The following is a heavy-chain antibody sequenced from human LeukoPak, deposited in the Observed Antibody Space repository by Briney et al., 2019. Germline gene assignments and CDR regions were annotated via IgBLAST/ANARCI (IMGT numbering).Heavy chain of an antibody. D-gene: IGHD5-18*01. CDR1: GYTLTELS. CDR3: AIRSFSGDTAMAPIY. CDR2: INPNSGGT. J-gene: IGHJ3*01. V-gene: IGHV1-2*02. Sequence: ASVKVSCKVSGYTLTELSMHWVRQAPGQGLEWMGWINPNSGGTNYAQKFQGRVTMTRDTSISTAYMELSRLRSDDTAVYYCAIRSFSGDTAMAPIYWGQGTMVTVSS.